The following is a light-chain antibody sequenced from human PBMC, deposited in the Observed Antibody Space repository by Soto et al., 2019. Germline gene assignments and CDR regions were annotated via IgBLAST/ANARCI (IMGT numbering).Light chain of an antibody. J-gene: IGKJ4*02. Sequence: EILLTQSPGTLSLSPGERATLSCRASQSVSPSSLAWYQQRPGQSPRLLIYGASSRATGIPDRFSGRGSGTDFTLIISRLEPEEFAVYYCQQFAGSFGGGTKVEIK. CDR1: QSVSPSS. CDR3: QQFAGS. CDR2: GAS. V-gene: IGKV3-20*01.